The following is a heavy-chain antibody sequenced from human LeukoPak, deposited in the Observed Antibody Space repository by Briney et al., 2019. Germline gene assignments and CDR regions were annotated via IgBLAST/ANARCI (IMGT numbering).Heavy chain of an antibody. Sequence: SETLSLTCAVYGGSFSGHYWSWLRQPPGKGLEGIGEINHSGSTNYNPSLKSRVPISVDTSKNQFSLKLSSVTAADTAVYYCARGGYSGYDYRNDAFDIWGQGTMVTVSS. D-gene: IGHD5-12*01. CDR2: INHSGST. J-gene: IGHJ3*02. CDR3: ARGGYSGYDYRNDAFDI. V-gene: IGHV4-34*01. CDR1: GGSFSGHY.